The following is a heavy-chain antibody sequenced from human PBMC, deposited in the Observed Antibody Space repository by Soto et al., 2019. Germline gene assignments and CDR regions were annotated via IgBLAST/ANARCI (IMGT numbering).Heavy chain of an antibody. D-gene: IGHD3-3*01. CDR3: AKEKKGLEWLPIPYYGMDV. CDR1: GFTFSSYA. CDR2: ISGSGGST. V-gene: IGHV3-23*01. J-gene: IGHJ6*02. Sequence: PGGSLRLSCAASGFTFSSYAMSWVRQAPGKGLEWVSAISGSGGSTYYADSVKGRFTISRDNSKNTLYLQMNSLRAEDTAVYYCAKEKKGLEWLPIPYYGMDVWGQGTTVTVSS.